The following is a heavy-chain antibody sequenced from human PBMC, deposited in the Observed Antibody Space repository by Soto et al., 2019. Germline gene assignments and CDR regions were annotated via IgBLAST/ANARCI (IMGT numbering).Heavy chain of an antibody. CDR2: AHNSGNT. CDR1: GGSISSDY. Sequence: PSETLSLTCAVSGGSISSDYWSWIRQPPGKGLEWIGYAHNSGNTDYNPSLKSRATISLDVSKNEFSLSLRSVTAADTAVYYCAEGGWYEGHWGQGKLVTSPQ. D-gene: IGHD6-19*01. J-gene: IGHJ4*02. CDR3: AEGGWYEGH. V-gene: IGHV4-59*08.